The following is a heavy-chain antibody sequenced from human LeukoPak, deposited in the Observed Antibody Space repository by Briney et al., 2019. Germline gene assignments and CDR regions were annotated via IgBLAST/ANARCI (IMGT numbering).Heavy chain of an antibody. Sequence: KTGGSLRLSCAASGFTFSSYAISWVRQAPGQGLEWMGGIIPIFGTANYAQKFQGRVTITADESTSTAYMELSSLRSEDTAVYYCARRYYYGSGSYLNWFDPWGQGTLVTVSS. CDR2: IIPIFGTA. CDR1: GFTFSSYA. V-gene: IGHV1-69*01. D-gene: IGHD3-10*01. CDR3: ARRYYYGSGSYLNWFDP. J-gene: IGHJ5*02.